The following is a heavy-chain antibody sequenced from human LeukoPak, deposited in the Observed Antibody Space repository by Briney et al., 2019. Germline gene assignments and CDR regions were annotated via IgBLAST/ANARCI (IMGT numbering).Heavy chain of an antibody. Sequence: KASETLSLTCTVSGGSISSGGYYWSWIRQHPGKGLEWIGYIYYSGSTYYNPSLKSRVTISVDTSKNQFSLKLSSVTAADTAVYYCARATFDHDYGGNLDYWGQGTLVTVSS. CDR1: GGSISSGGYY. D-gene: IGHD4-23*01. V-gene: IGHV4-31*03. J-gene: IGHJ4*02. CDR3: ARATFDHDYGGNLDY. CDR2: IYYSGST.